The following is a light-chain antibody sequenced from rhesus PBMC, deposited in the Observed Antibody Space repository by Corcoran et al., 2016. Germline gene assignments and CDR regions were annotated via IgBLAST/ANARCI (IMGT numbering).Light chain of an antibody. J-gene: IGKJ2*01. CDR2: YAT. CDR1: QGISSY. V-gene: IGKV1-32*05. CDR3: QQYNSLPHS. Sequence: DIQMTQSPSSLSASVGDRVTITCRASQGISSYLNWYQQKPGKAPKLLIYYATRLASGVPSRFSGSGAVTEFTLTISSLQPEDFATYYCQQYNSLPHSFGQGTKVEIK.